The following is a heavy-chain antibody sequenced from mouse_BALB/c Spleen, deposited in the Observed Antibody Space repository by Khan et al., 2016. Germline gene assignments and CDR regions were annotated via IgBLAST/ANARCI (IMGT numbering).Heavy chain of an antibody. Sequence: EVQLQESGPSLAKPSQTLSLTCSVTGDSITSGYWNWIRTFPGNNLEYMGYISYSGSNYYNPTLTSRLSITLDTSTNQYYLHLTSVTTQDTATYYCATNDGYYFYYWGLGTTLTVS. J-gene: IGHJ2*01. D-gene: IGHD2-12*01. V-gene: IGHV3-8*02. CDR3: ATNDGYYFYY. CDR1: GDSITSGY. CDR2: ISYSGSN.